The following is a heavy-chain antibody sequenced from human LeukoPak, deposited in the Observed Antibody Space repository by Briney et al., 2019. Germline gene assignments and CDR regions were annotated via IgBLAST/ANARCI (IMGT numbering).Heavy chain of an antibody. CDR3: AVSILLWPGGFDY. D-gene: IGHD3-10*01. V-gene: IGHV3-30-3*01. CDR2: ISYDGSNK. Sequence: GGSLRLSCAASGFTFSSYAMHWVRQAPGKGLEWVAVISYDGSNKYYADSVKGRFTISRDNSKNTLYLQMNSLRAEDTAVYYCAVSILLWPGGFDYWGQGTLVTVSS. CDR1: GFTFSSYA. J-gene: IGHJ4*02.